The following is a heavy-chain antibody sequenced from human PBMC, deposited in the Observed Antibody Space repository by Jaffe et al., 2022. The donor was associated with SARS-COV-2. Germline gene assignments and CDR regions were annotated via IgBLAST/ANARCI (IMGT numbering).Heavy chain of an antibody. CDR1: GFPFSSYA. CDR2: ISHSGGTT. CDR3: AKGVGSGTFAALDY. V-gene: IGHV3-23*01. J-gene: IGHJ4*02. Sequence: EVQLLESGGGLVQPGGSLRLSCAASGFPFSSYAMTWVRQAAGKGLEWVSSISHSGGTTYYADSVRGRFTISRDSSNNILFLQMNSLRAEDTALYYCAKGVGSGTFAALDYWGQGTLVTVSS. D-gene: IGHD3-10*01.